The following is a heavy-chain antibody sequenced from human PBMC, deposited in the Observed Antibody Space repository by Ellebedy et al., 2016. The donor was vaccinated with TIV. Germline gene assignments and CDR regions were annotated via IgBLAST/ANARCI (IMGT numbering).Heavy chain of an antibody. Sequence: GESLKISCSVSGFTFSSSAMHWVRQAPGKGLQYVSAISSNGVTTDYADSVEGRFTISRDNSKNTLYLQMRSLRPEDTAVYYCVKAWHSSSWYSNWFDPWGQGTLVIVSS. V-gene: IGHV3-64D*09. D-gene: IGHD6-13*01. J-gene: IGHJ5*02. CDR1: GFTFSSSA. CDR3: VKAWHSSSWYSNWFDP. CDR2: ISSNGVTT.